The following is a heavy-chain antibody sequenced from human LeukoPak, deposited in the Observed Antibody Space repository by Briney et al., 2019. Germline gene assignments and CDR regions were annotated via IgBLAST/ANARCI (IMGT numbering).Heavy chain of an antibody. CDR2: INHSGST. D-gene: IGHD3-22*01. CDR3: ARAKTYYDSIGNYYGGVFDY. Sequence: SETLSLTCAVYGGSFSGYYWSWISQAPGKGLEWMGEINHSGSTNYNPRLKSRVTISLDTSKNQFSLKLTSVTAADTAVYYCARAKTYYDSIGNYYGGVFDYWGQGTLVTVSS. CDR1: GGSFSGYY. V-gene: IGHV4-34*01. J-gene: IGHJ4*02.